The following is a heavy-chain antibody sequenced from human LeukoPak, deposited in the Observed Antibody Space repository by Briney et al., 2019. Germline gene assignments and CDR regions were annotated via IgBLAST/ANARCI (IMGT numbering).Heavy chain of an antibody. CDR2: IIPIFGTA. V-gene: IGHV1-69*13. CDR1: GGTFSSYA. Sequence: SVKVSCKASGGTFSSYAISWVRQAPGQGLERMGGIIPIFGTANYAQKFQGRVTITADESTSTAYMELSSLRSEDTAVYYCARGLLILPDWNYPYFDYWGQGTLVTVSS. CDR3: ARGLLILPDWNYPYFDY. J-gene: IGHJ4*02. D-gene: IGHD1-7*01.